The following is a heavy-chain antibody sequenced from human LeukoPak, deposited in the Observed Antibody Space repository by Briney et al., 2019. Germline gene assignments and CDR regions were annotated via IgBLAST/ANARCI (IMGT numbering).Heavy chain of an antibody. Sequence: GGSLRLSCAASGFTVSSNYMTWVRQAPGKGLEWVSVIYSGGSTYYADSVKGRFTISRDNSKNTLYLQMNSLRAEDTAVYYCARAFDCSSTSCYAAGMDYWGQGTLVTVSS. V-gene: IGHV3-66*01. D-gene: IGHD2-2*01. CDR1: GFTVSSNY. CDR3: ARAFDCSSTSCYAAGMDY. CDR2: IYSGGST. J-gene: IGHJ4*02.